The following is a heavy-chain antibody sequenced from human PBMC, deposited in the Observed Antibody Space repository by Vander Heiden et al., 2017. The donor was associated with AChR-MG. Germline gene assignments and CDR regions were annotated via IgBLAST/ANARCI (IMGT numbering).Heavy chain of an antibody. D-gene: IGHD3-16*02. CDR2: ISYDGSNK. CDR1: GFTFSGYA. V-gene: IGHV3-30-3*01. J-gene: IGHJ4*02. Sequence: QVQLVESGGGVVQPGRSLRPPCAASGFTFSGYAMHWVRQAPGKGLEWVAVISYDGSNKYYADSVKGRFTISRDNSKNTLYLQMNSLRAEDTAVYYCARVPVLGELSYYFDYWGQGTLVTVSS. CDR3: ARVPVLGELSYYFDY.